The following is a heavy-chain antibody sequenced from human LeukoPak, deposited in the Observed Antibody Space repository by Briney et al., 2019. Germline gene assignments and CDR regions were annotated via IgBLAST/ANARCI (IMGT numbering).Heavy chain of an antibody. J-gene: IGHJ4*02. Sequence: SETLSLTCTVSGVSISSGGYYWSWIRQHLGKGLEWIGYIYYSGSTYYNPSLKSRVTISVDTSKNQFSLKLSSVTAADTAVYYCARGRYSGYDFDYWGQGTQVTVSS. D-gene: IGHD5-12*01. CDR1: GVSISSGGYY. CDR3: ARGRYSGYDFDY. V-gene: IGHV4-31*03. CDR2: IYYSGST.